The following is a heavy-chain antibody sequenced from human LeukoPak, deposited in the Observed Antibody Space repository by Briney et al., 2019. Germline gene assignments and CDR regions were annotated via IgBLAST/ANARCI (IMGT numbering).Heavy chain of an antibody. CDR3: AREVGYSGSYWGTYFDY. J-gene: IGHJ4*02. CDR2: IKQDGSEK. CDR1: GFTFSSYW. V-gene: IGHV3-7*01. Sequence: GGSLRLSCAASGFTFSSYWMSWVPQAPGKGLEWVANIKQDGSEKYYVDSVKGRFTISRDNAKNSLYLQMNSLRAEDTAVYYCAREVGYSGSYWGTYFDYWGQGTLVTVSS. D-gene: IGHD1-26*01.